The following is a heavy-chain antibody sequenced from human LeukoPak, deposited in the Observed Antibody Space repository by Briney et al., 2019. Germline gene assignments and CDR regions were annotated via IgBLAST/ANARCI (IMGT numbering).Heavy chain of an antibody. Sequence: ASETLSLTCAVSGYSISSGYYWGWLRQPPGKGLELIGSIYHSGSTYYNPSLKSRVTISVDTSKNQFSLKLSSVTAADTAVYYCARQIVPAAIGYYWGQGTLVTVSS. V-gene: IGHV4-38-2*01. D-gene: IGHD2-2*01. CDR1: GYSISSGYY. CDR3: ARQIVPAAIGYY. CDR2: IYHSGST. J-gene: IGHJ4*02.